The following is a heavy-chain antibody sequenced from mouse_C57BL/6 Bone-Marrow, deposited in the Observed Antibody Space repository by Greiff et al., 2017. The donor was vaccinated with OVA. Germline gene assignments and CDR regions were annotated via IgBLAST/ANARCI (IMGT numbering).Heavy chain of an antibody. J-gene: IGHJ2*01. CDR3: ALLLRYSYY. CDR2: INPNNGGT. CDR1: GYTFTDYN. D-gene: IGHD1-1*01. Sequence: EVQLQESGPELVKPGASVKMSCKASGYTFTDYNMHWVKQSHGKSLEWIGYINPNNGGTSYNQKFKGKATLTVNKSSSTAYMELRSLTSEDSAVYCCALLLRYSYYWGQGTTLTVSS. V-gene: IGHV1-22*01.